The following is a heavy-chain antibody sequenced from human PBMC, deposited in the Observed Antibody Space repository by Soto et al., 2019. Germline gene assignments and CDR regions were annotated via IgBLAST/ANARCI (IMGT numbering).Heavy chain of an antibody. CDR1: GGSISSSSYY. Sequence: QLQLQESGPGLVKPAETLSLTCTVSGGSISSSSYYWGWIRQPPGKGLEWIGSIYYSGSTYYNPSLKSRVTMYVDTSKNQFSRKLGSVTAADTAVHDCARRLEYSSSPSRWFVRYYYYYMDVWGKGTTVTVSS. J-gene: IGHJ6*03. V-gene: IGHV4-39*01. CDR2: IYYSGST. D-gene: IGHD6-6*01. CDR3: ARRLEYSSSPSRWFVRYYYYYMDV.